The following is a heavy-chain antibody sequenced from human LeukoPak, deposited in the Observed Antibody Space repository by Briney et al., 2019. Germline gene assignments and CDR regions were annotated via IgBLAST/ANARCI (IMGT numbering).Heavy chain of an antibody. CDR2: INPNGGGT. J-gene: IGHJ4*02. V-gene: IGHV1-2*02. CDR3: ARDGGFYYDSSGYNV. Sequence: ASVKVSCKASGYTFTGYYMHWMRQAPGQGLEWMGWINPNGGGTKYAQRFQGRVSMTRDTSISTAYMQLSGLTSDDTAVYFCARDGGFYYDSSGYNVWGQGTLVTVSS. CDR1: GYTFTGYY. D-gene: IGHD3-22*01.